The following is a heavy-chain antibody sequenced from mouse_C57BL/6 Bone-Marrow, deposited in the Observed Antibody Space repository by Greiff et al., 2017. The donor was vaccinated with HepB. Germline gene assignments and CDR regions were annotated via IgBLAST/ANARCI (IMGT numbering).Heavy chain of an antibody. V-gene: IGHV1-50*01. J-gene: IGHJ3*01. CDR3: AGGGTGFAY. CDR1: GYTFTSYW. Sequence: QVQLQQPGAELVKPGASVKLSCKASGYTFTSYWMQWVKQRPGQGLEWIGEIDPSDSYTNYNQKFKGKATLTVDTSSSTAYMQLSSLTSEDSAVYYCAGGGTGFAYWGQGTLVTVSA. D-gene: IGHD3-3*01. CDR2: IDPSDSYT.